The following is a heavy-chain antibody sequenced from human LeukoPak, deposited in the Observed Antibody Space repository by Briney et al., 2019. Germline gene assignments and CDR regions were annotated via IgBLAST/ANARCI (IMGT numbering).Heavy chain of an antibody. V-gene: IGHV4-31*03. CDR1: GGSISSGGYY. CDR3: ARNPYYYDSSGYFRGTGQNWFDP. CDR2: IYYSGST. D-gene: IGHD3-22*01. J-gene: IGHJ5*02. Sequence: SQTLSLTCTVSGGSISSGGYYWSWIRQHPGKGLEWIGYIYYSGSTYYNPSLKSRVTISVDTSKNQFSLKLSSVTAADTAVYYCARNPYYYDSSGYFRGTGQNWFDPWGQGTLVTVSS.